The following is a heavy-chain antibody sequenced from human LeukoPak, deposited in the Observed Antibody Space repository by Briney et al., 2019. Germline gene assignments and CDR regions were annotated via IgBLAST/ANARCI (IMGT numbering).Heavy chain of an antibody. Sequence: SETLSLTCAVYGGSFSGYYWSWIRQPPGKGLEWIGEINHSGSTNYNPSLKSRVTISVDTSKNQFSLKLSSVTAADTATYYCARDRFDYGEYEFDYWGQGALVTVSS. CDR1: GGSFSGYY. CDR3: ARDRFDYGEYEFDY. CDR2: INHSGST. J-gene: IGHJ4*02. V-gene: IGHV4-34*01. D-gene: IGHD4-17*01.